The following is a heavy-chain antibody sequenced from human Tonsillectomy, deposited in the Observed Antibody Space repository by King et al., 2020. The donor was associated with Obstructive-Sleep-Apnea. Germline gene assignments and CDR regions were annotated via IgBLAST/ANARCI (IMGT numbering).Heavy chain of an antibody. V-gene: IGHV1-8*01. CDR3: ARGEIMVRGVIYYFDY. D-gene: IGHD3-10*01. Sequence: QLVQSGAEVKKPGASVKVSCKASGYTFTRYYINWVRQATGQGLEWMGWMNPNSGNTGYAQKFQGRVTMTRNTPISTAYMELSSLRSEDTAGYYCARGEIMVRGVIYYFDYWGQGTLVTVSS. CDR2: MNPNSGNT. J-gene: IGHJ4*02. CDR1: GYTFTRYY.